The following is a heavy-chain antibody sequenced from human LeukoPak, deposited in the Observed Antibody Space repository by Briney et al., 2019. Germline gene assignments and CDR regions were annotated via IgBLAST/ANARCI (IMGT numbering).Heavy chain of an antibody. CDR1: GGSISSYY. Sequence: SETLSLTCTVSGGSISSYYWSWIRQPPGKGLEWIGYIYYSGSTNYNPSPKSRVTISVDTSKNQFSLKLSSVTAADTAVYYCARVSGYSSSSPYYGMDVWGQGTTVTVSS. D-gene: IGHD6-6*01. V-gene: IGHV4-59*01. CDR3: ARVSGYSSSSPYYGMDV. CDR2: IYYSGST. J-gene: IGHJ6*02.